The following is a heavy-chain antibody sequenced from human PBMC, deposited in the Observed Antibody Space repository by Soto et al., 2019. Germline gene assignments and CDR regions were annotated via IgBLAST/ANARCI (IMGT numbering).Heavy chain of an antibody. CDR1: GFTFSDYY. CDR2: ISSSGSTI. J-gene: IGHJ6*02. V-gene: IGHV3-11*01. CDR3: ARSGYCSGGSCYEGSGYYYYGMDV. D-gene: IGHD2-15*01. Sequence: GGSLRLSCAASGFTFSDYYMSWIRQAPGKGLEWVSYISSSGSTIYYADSVKGRFTISRGNAKNSLYLQMNSLRAEDTAVYYCARSGYCSGGSCYEGSGYYYYGMDVWGQGTTVTVSS.